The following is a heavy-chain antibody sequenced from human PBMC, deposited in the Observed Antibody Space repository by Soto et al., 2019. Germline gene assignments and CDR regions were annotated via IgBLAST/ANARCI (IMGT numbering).Heavy chain of an antibody. J-gene: IGHJ4*02. D-gene: IGHD6-13*01. Sequence: SVKVSCKASGGTFSSYTITWVRQAPGQGLEWVVSVIRILGTGNYAQKFQGRVTITADKTTSTAYMELTSLRSAATAVYYCARGEKDSSFEYWGQGTMVTVSS. CDR1: GGTFSSYT. CDR2: VIRILGTG. V-gene: IGHV1-69*08. CDR3: ARGEKDSSFEY.